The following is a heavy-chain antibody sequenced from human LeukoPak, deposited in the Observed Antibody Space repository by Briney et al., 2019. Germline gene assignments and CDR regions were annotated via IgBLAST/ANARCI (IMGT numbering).Heavy chain of an antibody. J-gene: IGHJ4*02. D-gene: IGHD3-22*01. CDR2: INHSGST. CDR3: ARGVQETTPPLYDSSGYYSFGDY. CDR1: GGSFSGYY. V-gene: IGHV4-34*01. Sequence: SETLSLTCAVYGGSFSGYYWSWIRQPPGKGLEWIGEINHSGSTNYNPSLKSRVTISVDTSKNQFSLKLSSVTAANTAVYYCARGVQETTPPLYDSSGYYSFGDYWGQGTLVTVSS.